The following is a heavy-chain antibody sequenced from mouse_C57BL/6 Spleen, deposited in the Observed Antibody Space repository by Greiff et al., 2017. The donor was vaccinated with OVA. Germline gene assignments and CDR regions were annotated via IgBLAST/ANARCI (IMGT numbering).Heavy chain of an antibody. V-gene: IGHV1-82*01. CDR2: IYPGDGDT. D-gene: IGHD1-1*01. Sequence: VQLQQSGPELVKPGASVKISCKASGYAFSSSWMNWVKQRPGKGLEWIGRIYPGDGDTNYNGKFKGKATLTADKSSSTAYMQLSSLTSEDSAVYFCALYGTWFAYWGQGTLVTVSA. CDR1: GYAFSSSW. J-gene: IGHJ3*01. CDR3: ALYGTWFAY.